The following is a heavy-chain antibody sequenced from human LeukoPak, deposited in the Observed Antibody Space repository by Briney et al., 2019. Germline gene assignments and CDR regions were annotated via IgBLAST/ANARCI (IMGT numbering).Heavy chain of an antibody. CDR2: ITGSGGST. V-gene: IGHV3-23*01. Sequence: GGSLRLSCAASGFTFSSYAMIWVRQAPGKGLEWVSAITGSGGSTYCADSVKGRFTISRDNSKNTLYLQMNSLRAEDTAVYYCAAMVVTVEAFDYWGQGALVTVSS. J-gene: IGHJ4*02. CDR1: GFTFSSYA. D-gene: IGHD2-21*02. CDR3: AAMVVTVEAFDY.